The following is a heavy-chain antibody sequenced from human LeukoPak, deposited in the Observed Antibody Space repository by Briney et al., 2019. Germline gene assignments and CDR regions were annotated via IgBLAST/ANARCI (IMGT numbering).Heavy chain of an antibody. CDR2: ISGSGGST. Sequence: GGSLRLSCAASGFTLSSYAMSWVRQAPGKGLEWVSGISGSGGSTYYADSVKGRFTISRDNSKNTLYLQMNSLRAEDTAVYYCAKGLMYGMDVWGHGTTVTVSS. J-gene: IGHJ6*02. CDR3: AKGLMYGMDV. CDR1: GFTLSSYA. V-gene: IGHV3-23*01. D-gene: IGHD2-8*01.